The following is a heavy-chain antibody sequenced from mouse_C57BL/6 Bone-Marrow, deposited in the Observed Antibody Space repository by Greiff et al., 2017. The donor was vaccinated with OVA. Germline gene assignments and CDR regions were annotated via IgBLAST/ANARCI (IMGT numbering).Heavy chain of an antibody. Sequence: VQLQQSGAELVRPGASVKLSCTASGFNIKDDYMHWVKQRPEQGLEWIGWIDPKNGDTEYASKFQGKATITADTSSNTAYLQLSSLTSEDTAVYYCTTGYRPPYWGQGTLVTVSA. CDR1: GFNIKDDY. V-gene: IGHV14-4*01. J-gene: IGHJ3*01. CDR3: TTGYRPPY. D-gene: IGHD2-12*01. CDR2: IDPKNGDT.